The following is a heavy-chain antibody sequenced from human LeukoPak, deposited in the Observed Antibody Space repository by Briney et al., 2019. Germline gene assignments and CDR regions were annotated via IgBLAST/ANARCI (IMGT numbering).Heavy chain of an antibody. Sequence: ASVKVSCKASGYTFTDYYMHWVRQAPGQGLEWMGWINPNSGGTNYAQKFQGRVTMTRDTSISTAYMELSRLRSDDTAVYYCARAGYSSGADAFDIWGQGTTVTVSS. CDR3: ARAGYSSGADAFDI. J-gene: IGHJ3*02. V-gene: IGHV1-2*02. D-gene: IGHD6-25*01. CDR2: INPNSGGT. CDR1: GYTFTDYY.